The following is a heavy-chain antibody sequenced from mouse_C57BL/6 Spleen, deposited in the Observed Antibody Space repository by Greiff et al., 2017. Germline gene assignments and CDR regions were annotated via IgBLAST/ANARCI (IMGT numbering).Heavy chain of an antibody. CDR1: GFSLTSYG. Sequence: VKLLESGPGLVQPSQSLSITCTASGFSLTSYGVHWVRQSPGQGLEWLGVIWSGGSTDYNAAFMSRLSITKDNSKSQVFFKMNSLQADDTAIYYCAKKPTGNEGYFDVWGTGTTVTVSS. V-gene: IGHV2-5*01. CDR2: IWSGGST. J-gene: IGHJ1*03. CDR3: AKKPTGNEGYFDV. D-gene: IGHD6-1*01.